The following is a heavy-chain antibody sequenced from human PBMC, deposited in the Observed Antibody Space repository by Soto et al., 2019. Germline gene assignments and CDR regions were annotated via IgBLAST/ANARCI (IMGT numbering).Heavy chain of an antibody. CDR2: IIPIFGTA. J-gene: IGHJ3*02. V-gene: IGHV1-69*01. CDR1: GGTFSSYA. CDR3: ASRVAGIPKDAFDI. Sequence: QVQLVQSGAEVKKPGSSVKVSCKASGGTFSSYAISWVRQAPGQGLEWMGGIIPIFGTANYAQKFQGRVTITADESTSTAYMELSRLRSEDTAVYYCASRVAGIPKDAFDIWGQGTMVTVSS. D-gene: IGHD6-19*01.